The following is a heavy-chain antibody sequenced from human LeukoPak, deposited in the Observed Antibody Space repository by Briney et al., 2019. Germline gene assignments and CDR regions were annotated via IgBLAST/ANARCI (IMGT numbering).Heavy chain of an antibody. J-gene: IGHJ6*03. CDR2: INHSGST. V-gene: IGHV4-34*01. D-gene: IGHD2-15*01. CDR3: ARGTPDIVVVVAALYYYYYMDV. CDR1: DGSVSGYY. Sequence: SETLSLTCAVYDGSVSGYYWSWIRQPPGKGLEWIGEINHSGSTNYNPSLKSRVTISVDTSKNQFSLKLSSVTAADTAVYYCARGTPDIVVVVAALYYYYYMDVWGKGTTVTVSS.